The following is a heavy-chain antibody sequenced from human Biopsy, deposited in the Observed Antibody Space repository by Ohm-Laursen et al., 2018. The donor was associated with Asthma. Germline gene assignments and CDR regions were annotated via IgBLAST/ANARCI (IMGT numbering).Heavy chain of an antibody. D-gene: IGHD3-3*01. CDR3: ARFTASITIFGVVNNWFDP. V-gene: IGHV4-39*01. Sequence: SDTLSLTCTVSGGSISSSSYYWGWIRQSPGKGLEWIGSIYYSGSTYYNPSLKGRVTISVDTSKNQFSLKLSSVTAADTAVYYCARFTASITIFGVVNNWFDPWGQGTLVTVSS. CDR1: GGSISSSSYY. CDR2: IYYSGST. J-gene: IGHJ5*02.